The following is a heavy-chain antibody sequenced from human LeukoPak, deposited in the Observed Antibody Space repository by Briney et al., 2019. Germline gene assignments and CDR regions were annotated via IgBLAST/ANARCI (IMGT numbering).Heavy chain of an antibody. J-gene: IGHJ4*02. Sequence: ASVKVSCKASGGTFSSYAISWVRQAPGQGLEWMGWINPNSGGTNYAQKFQGRVTMTRDTSISTAYMELSRPRSDDTAVYYCARELDFWSGLDYWGQGTLVTVSS. CDR1: GGTFSSYA. CDR3: ARELDFWSGLDY. D-gene: IGHD3-3*01. CDR2: INPNSGGT. V-gene: IGHV1-2*02.